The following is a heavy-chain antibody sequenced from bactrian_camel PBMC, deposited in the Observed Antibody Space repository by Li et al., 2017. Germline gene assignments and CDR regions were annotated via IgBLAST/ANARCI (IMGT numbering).Heavy chain of an antibody. J-gene: IGHJ6*01. CDR3: AAGSDLGY. Sequence: HVQLVESGGGSVQAGGSLRLSCKASGTTISAASMAWFRQTPEREHSGKEREGVAGIDSGGGTHYADSVKGRFTISRDNAKNTVYLQMNSLNSEDTAVYYCAAGSDLGYWGQGTQVTVS. CDR1: GTTISAAS. CDR2: IDSGGGT. V-gene: IGHV3S53*01.